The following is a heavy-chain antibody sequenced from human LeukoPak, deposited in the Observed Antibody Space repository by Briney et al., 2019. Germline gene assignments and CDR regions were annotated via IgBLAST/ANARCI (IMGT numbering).Heavy chain of an antibody. Sequence: SETLSLTCAVYGGSFSGYYWSWIRQPPGKGLEWIGEINHSGSTNYNPSLKSRVTISVDTSKNQFSLKLSSVTAADTAVYYCARLAVVTTDHMDVWGKGTTVTISS. V-gene: IGHV4-34*01. J-gene: IGHJ6*03. CDR2: INHSGST. CDR3: ARLAVVTTDHMDV. CDR1: GGSFSGYY. D-gene: IGHD4-17*01.